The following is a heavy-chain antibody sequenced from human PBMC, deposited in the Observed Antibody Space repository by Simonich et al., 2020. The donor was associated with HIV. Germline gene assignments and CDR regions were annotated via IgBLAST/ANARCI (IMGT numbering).Heavy chain of an antibody. CDR2: NNHSGST. CDR3: AREGYSGYDRGCFDP. CDR1: GGSFSGYY. D-gene: IGHD5-12*01. J-gene: IGHJ5*02. Sequence: QVQLQQWGAGLLKPSETLSLTCAVYGGSFSGYYWSWIRQPPGKGLEWIGENNHSGSTNYNPSLKSQVTISVDTSKNQFALKLSSVTAADTAVYYCAREGYSGYDRGCFDPWGQGNLVTVSS. V-gene: IGHV4-34*01.